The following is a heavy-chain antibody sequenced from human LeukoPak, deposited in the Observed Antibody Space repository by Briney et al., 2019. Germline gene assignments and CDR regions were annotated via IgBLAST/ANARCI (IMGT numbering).Heavy chain of an antibody. J-gene: IGHJ3*02. Sequence: PSETLSLTCTVSGGSISSYYWSWIRQPPGKGLEWIGYIYYSGSTYYNPSLKSRITISVDTSKNQFSLKLSSVTAADTAVYYCARVYYDSGGYYPSDAFDIWGQGTMVTVSS. CDR2: IYYSGST. V-gene: IGHV4-30-4*08. CDR1: GGSISSYY. CDR3: ARVYYDSGGYYPSDAFDI. D-gene: IGHD3-22*01.